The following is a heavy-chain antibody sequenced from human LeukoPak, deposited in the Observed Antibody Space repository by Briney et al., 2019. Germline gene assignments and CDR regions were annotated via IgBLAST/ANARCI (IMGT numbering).Heavy chain of an antibody. J-gene: IGHJ6*03. CDR1: GFTFSSYA. V-gene: IGHV3-23*01. CDR2: ISGSGGST. CDR3: AKDLRGYSGSIYYYYMDV. Sequence: PGGSLRLSCAASGFTFSSYAMSWVRQAPGKGLEWVSAISGSGGSTYYADSVKGRFTISRDNSKNTLYLQMNSLRAEDTAVYYCAKDLRGYSGSIYYYYMDVWGKGTTVTVSS. D-gene: IGHD5-12*01.